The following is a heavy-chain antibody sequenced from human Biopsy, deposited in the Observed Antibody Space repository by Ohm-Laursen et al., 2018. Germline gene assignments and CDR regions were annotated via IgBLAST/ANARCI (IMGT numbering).Heavy chain of an antibody. Sequence: GTLSLTCPVSGGSISSYYWNWIRQPPGKGLEWIGYIYYSGTTDYSPSLKSRVTISINKSKNQFFLKLSSVTAEDTAVYYCARDDAVTVIRGLYYWGQGALVTVSS. CDR3: ARDDAVTVIRGLYY. D-gene: IGHD2-21*02. CDR2: IYYSGTT. CDR1: GGSISSYY. V-gene: IGHV4-59*01. J-gene: IGHJ4*02.